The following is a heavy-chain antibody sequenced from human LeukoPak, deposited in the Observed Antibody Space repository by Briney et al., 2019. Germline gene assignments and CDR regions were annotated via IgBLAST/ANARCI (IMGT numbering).Heavy chain of an antibody. CDR1: GFTFSSYW. CDR3: AKDLMTYYYGSGLVP. CDR2: LNSDGSST. V-gene: IGHV3-74*01. D-gene: IGHD3-10*01. Sequence: GGSLRLSCAASGFTFSSYWMHWVRQTPGKGLVWVSRLNSDGSSTSYADSVKGRFTISRDNSKNMLYLQMNSLRAEDTAVYYCAKDLMTYYYGSGLVPWGQGTVVTVSA. J-gene: IGHJ5*02.